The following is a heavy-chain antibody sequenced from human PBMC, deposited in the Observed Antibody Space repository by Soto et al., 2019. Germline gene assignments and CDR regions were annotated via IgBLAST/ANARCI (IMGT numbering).Heavy chain of an antibody. V-gene: IGHV3-9*01. CDR2: ISWNSGSI. J-gene: IGHJ6*02. D-gene: IGHD3-16*01. CDR3: AKDLGGGNYYYYGMDV. Sequence: GGSLRLSCAASGFTFDDYAMHWVRQAPGKGLEWVSGISWNSGSIGYADSVKGRFTISRDNAKNSLYLQMNSLRAEDTALYYCAKDLGGGNYYYYGMDVWGQGTTVTVSS. CDR1: GFTFDDYA.